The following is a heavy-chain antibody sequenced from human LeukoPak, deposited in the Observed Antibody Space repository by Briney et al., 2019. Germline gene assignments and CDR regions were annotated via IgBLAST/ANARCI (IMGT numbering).Heavy chain of an antibody. D-gene: IGHD2-15*01. CDR1: GYTFIDYH. V-gene: IGHV1-46*01. CDR3: AREGYCSGGSCYFFDY. Sequence: ASVKVSCKASGYTFIDYHIHWVRQAPGQGLEWMGIINPSGGSTSYAQKFQGRVTMTRDTSTSTVYMELSSLRSEDTAVYYCAREGYCSGGSCYFFDYWGQGTLVTVSS. CDR2: INPSGGST. J-gene: IGHJ4*02.